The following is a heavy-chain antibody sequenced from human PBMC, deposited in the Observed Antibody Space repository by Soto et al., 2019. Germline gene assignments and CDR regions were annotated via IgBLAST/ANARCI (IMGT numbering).Heavy chain of an antibody. CDR1: GFTFSSYA. Sequence: GGSLRLSCAASGFTFSSYAMSWVRQAPGKGLEWVSAISGSGGSTYYADSVKGRFTISRDNSKNTLYLQMNSLRAEDTAVYYCAKDGKTYYDFWSGYYGIHFDYWGQGTLVTVSS. V-gene: IGHV3-23*01. CDR2: ISGSGGST. D-gene: IGHD3-3*01. J-gene: IGHJ4*02. CDR3: AKDGKTYYDFWSGYYGIHFDY.